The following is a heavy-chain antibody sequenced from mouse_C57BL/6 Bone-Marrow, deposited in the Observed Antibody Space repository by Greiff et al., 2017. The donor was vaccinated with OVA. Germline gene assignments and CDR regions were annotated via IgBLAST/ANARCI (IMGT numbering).Heavy chain of an antibody. Sequence: QVQLQQPGAELVRPGTSVKLSCKASGYTFTSYWMHWVKQRPGQGLEWIGVIDPSDSYTNYNQKFKGKATLTVDTSSSTAYMQLSSLTSEDSAVYYCARIYYYGKDYWGQGTSVTVSS. CDR2: IDPSDSYT. CDR3: ARIYYYGKDY. CDR1: GYTFTSYW. J-gene: IGHJ4*01. V-gene: IGHV1-59*01.